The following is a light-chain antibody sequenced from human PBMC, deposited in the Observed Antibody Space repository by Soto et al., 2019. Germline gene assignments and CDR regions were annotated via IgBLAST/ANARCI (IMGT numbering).Light chain of an antibody. V-gene: IGLV1-47*01. CDR1: SSNIGSNY. Sequence: QSVLTQPPSASGTPGQRVTISCSGSSSNIGSNYVYWYQQLPGTAPKLLIYRNNQRPSGVPDRFSGSKSGTSASLAISGLRSEDEADYYCAAWDDSLSGPLYWVFGGGTQLTVL. CDR3: AAWDDSLSGPLYWV. J-gene: IGLJ3*02. CDR2: RNN.